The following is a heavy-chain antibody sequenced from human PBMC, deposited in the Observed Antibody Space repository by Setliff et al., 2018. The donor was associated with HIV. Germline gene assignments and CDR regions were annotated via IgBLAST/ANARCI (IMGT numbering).Heavy chain of an antibody. CDR2: IYYSGST. V-gene: IGHV4-59*07. D-gene: IGHD6-13*01. CDR1: GGSISSYY. J-gene: IGHJ3*02. Sequence: TLSLTCTVSGGSISSYYWSWIRQPPGKGLEWIGYIYYSGSTNYNPSLKSRVTISVDTSKNQFSLKLSSVTAADTAVYYCATGYSSSWDRGRDAFDIWGQGTMVTVSS. CDR3: ATGYSSSWDRGRDAFDI.